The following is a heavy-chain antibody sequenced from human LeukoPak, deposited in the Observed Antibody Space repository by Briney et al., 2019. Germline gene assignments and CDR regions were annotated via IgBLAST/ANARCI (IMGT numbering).Heavy chain of an antibody. Sequence: TGGSLRLSCAASGFIFTSYSMNWARQAPGKGLESVSYIISISSTIYYADSVKGRFTISRDNAKNSLYLQMNSLRAEDTAVYYCARQRAGFTVTTSDYWGQGTLVTVSS. V-gene: IGHV3-48*01. J-gene: IGHJ4*02. CDR2: IISISSTI. D-gene: IGHD4-17*01. CDR3: ARQRAGFTVTTSDY. CDR1: GFIFTSYS.